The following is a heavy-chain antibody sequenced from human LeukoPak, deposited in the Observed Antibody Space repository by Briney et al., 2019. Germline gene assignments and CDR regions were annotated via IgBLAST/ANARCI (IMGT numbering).Heavy chain of an antibody. Sequence: SETLSLTCTVSGGSISSGGYYWSWIRQHPGKGLEWIGYIYYSGSTYYNPSLKSRVTISVDTSKNQFSLKLSSVAAADTAVYYCARVFYYGSGSAGDDPWGQGTLVTVSS. J-gene: IGHJ5*02. CDR1: GGSISSGGYY. CDR2: IYYSGST. D-gene: IGHD3-10*01. CDR3: ARVFYYGSGSAGDDP. V-gene: IGHV4-31*03.